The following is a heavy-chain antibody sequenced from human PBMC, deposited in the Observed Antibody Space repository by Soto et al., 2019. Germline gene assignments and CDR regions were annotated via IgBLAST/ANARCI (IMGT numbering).Heavy chain of an antibody. Sequence: SLRLSCVASGFTFDDFAMHWVRQVPGKGLEWVSAINWNSASIGYGDSVKGRFTISRDNAKNSLCLQMTGLRIEDTALYRCAKGSRDAFDFWGQGTLVTVSS. J-gene: IGHJ3*01. D-gene: IGHD2-2*01. CDR3: AKGSRDAFDF. CDR2: INWNSASI. V-gene: IGHV3-9*01. CDR1: GFTFDDFA.